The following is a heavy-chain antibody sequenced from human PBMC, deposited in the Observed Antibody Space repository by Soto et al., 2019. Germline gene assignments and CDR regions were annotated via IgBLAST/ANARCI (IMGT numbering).Heavy chain of an antibody. CDR3: ARRDYYDFWSGYYMEHALDI. CDR2: IYYSGST. J-gene: IGHJ3*02. Sequence: SETLSLTCTVSGGSISSSSYYWGWIRQPPGKGLEWIGSIYYSGSTYYNPSLKSRVTISVDTSKNQFSLKLSSVTAADTAVYYCARRDYYDFWSGYYMEHALDIWGQGTMVTVSS. V-gene: IGHV4-39*01. D-gene: IGHD3-3*01. CDR1: GGSISSSSYY.